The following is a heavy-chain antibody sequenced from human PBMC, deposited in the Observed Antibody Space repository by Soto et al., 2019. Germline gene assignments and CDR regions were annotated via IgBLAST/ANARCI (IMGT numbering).Heavy chain of an antibody. J-gene: IGHJ4*02. D-gene: IGHD4-17*01. CDR3: ARDTVLTGMFDF. CDR2: VYYTGTT. CDR1: GGSIGSYH. V-gene: IGHV4-59*01. Sequence: SETLSLTCTVSGGSIGSYHWSWVRQPPGKGLEWIASVYYTGTTNYNPSLGSRVTISIDAPENQISLKLTSVTAADTAFYYCARDTVLTGMFDFWGQGTLVTAPQ.